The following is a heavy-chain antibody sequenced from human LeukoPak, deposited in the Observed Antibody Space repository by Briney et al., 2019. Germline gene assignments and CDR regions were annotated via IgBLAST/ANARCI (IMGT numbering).Heavy chain of an antibody. CDR1: GGSIKSYY. CDR3: ARARYANAWYAFDI. CDR2: LSHSGSS. D-gene: IGHD2-2*01. J-gene: IGHJ3*02. Sequence: NPSETLSLTCTVSGGSIKSYYWSWIRRPPGRGLEWIAYLSHSGSSDSNPSLTSRVTTLVDTSKNQFSLKLTSVTAADTAVYYCARARYANAWYAFDIWGHGTMVTVSS. V-gene: IGHV4-59*01.